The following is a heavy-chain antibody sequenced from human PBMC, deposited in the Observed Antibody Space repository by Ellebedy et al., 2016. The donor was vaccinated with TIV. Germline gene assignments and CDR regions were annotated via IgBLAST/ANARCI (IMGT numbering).Heavy chain of an antibody. V-gene: IGHV5-51*01. Sequence: GESLKISXKGSGYSFTSYWIGWVRQMPGKGLEWMGIIYPGDSDTRYSPSFQGQVTISADKSISTAHLQWSSLKASDTAMYYCARRSMITFGGVIVRGAFDIWGQGTMVTVSS. CDR2: IYPGDSDT. D-gene: IGHD3-16*02. CDR3: ARRSMITFGGVIVRGAFDI. CDR1: GYSFTSYW. J-gene: IGHJ3*02.